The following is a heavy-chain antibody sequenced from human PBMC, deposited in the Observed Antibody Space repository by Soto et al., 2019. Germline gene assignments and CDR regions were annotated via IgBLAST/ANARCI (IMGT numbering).Heavy chain of an antibody. CDR3: ARHSYSSGWYGNHVGYYYYMDV. CDR2: IYPGDSDT. CDR1: GYSFTSYW. D-gene: IGHD6-19*01. Sequence: EVQLVQSGAEVKKPGESLKISCKGSGYSFTSYWIGWVRQMPGKGLEWMGIIYPGDSDTRYSPSFQGQVTISADKSISTAYLQWSSLKASDTAMYYCARHSYSSGWYGNHVGYYYYMDVWGKGTTVTVSS. J-gene: IGHJ6*03. V-gene: IGHV5-51*01.